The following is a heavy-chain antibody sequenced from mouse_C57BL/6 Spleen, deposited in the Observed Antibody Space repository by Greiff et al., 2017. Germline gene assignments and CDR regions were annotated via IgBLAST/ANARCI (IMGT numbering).Heavy chain of an antibody. D-gene: IGHD2-4*01. CDR3: ARQRDYEGFAY. CDR2: ISSGSSTI. V-gene: IGHV5-17*01. J-gene: IGHJ3*01. Sequence: EVKVVASGGGLVKPGGSLKLSCAASGFTFSDYGMHWVRQAPEKGLEWVAYISSGSSTIYYADTVKGRFTISRDNAKKTLFLQMTSLRSEDTAMYYCARQRDYEGFAYWGQGTLVTVSA. CDR1: GFTFSDYG.